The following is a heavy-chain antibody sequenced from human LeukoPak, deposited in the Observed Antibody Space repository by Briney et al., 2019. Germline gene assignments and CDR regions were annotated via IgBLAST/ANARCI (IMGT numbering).Heavy chain of an antibody. CDR2: ISSGGNSI. V-gene: IGHV3-48*03. CDR3: ARVSTNYFDY. D-gene: IGHD5/OR15-5a*01. CDR1: AFTFSFYE. J-gene: IGHJ4*02. Sequence: PGGSLRLSCAASAFTFSFYEMSWVRQAPEMGLEWVAYISSGGNSIHYADSVKGRFTISRDNAKESLFLHINSLRAEDTAIYYCARVSTNYFDYWGEGALVTVSS.